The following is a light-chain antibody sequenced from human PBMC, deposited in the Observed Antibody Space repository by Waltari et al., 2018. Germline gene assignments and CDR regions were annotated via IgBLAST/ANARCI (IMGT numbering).Light chain of an antibody. CDR1: SSNIGAYD. CDR3: QTYDRSLSASV. Sequence: QSVLAQPPSVSGTPGQRVTISRTGSSSNIGAYDVHWYQQLPGTAPKLLIYGTNSRPSGVPDRFSGSKSVTSASLVIAGLQVEDEADYYCQTYDRSLSASVFGGGTKLTVL. CDR2: GTN. V-gene: IGLV1-40*01. J-gene: IGLJ2*01.